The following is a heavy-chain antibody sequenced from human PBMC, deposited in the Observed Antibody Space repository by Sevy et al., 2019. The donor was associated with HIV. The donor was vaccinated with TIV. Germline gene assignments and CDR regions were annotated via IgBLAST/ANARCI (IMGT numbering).Heavy chain of an antibody. CDR3: ARDRGDFWSGYYEGYFDY. J-gene: IGHJ4*02. CDR1: GGTFSSYA. V-gene: IGHV1-69*13. CDR2: IIPIFGTA. Sequence: ASVKVSCKASGGTFSSYAISWVRQAPGQGLEWMGGIIPIFGTANYAQKFQGRVTITADESTSTAYMELSSLRSEDTAVYYCARDRGDFWSGYYEGYFDYWGQGTLVTVSS. D-gene: IGHD3-3*01.